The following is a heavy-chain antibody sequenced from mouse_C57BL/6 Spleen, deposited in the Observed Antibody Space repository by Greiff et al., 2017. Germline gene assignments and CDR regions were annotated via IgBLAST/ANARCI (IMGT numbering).Heavy chain of an antibody. D-gene: IGHD2-3*01. V-gene: IGHV1-53*01. CDR2: INPSNGGT. J-gene: IGHJ2*01. CDR3: ARSPFYDGYYNYFDY. CDR1: GYTFTSYW. Sequence: QVQLQQPGTELVKPGASVKLSCKASGYTFTSYWMHWVKQRPGQGLEWIGNINPSNGGTNYNEKFKSKATLTVDKSSSTAYMQLSSLTSEDSAVYYCARSPFYDGYYNYFDYWGQGTTHTVSS.